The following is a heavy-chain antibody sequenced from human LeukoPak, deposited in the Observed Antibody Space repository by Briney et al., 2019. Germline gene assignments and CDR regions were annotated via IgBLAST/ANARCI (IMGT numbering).Heavy chain of an antibody. CDR2: IRYDGSNK. CDR3: AKDPPGTVVMRFDP. Sequence: GGSLRLSCAASGFTFSSYGMHWVRQAPGKGLEWVAFIRYDGSNKYYADSVKGRFTISRDNSKNTLYLQMNSLRVEDTAVYYCAKDPPGTVVMRFDPWGQGTLVTVSS. CDR1: GFTFSSYG. J-gene: IGHJ5*02. V-gene: IGHV3-30*02. D-gene: IGHD4-23*01.